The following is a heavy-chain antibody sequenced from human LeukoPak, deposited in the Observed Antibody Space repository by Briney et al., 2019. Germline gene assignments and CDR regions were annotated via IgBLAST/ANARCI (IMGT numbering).Heavy chain of an antibody. CDR3: ARTPQKYCGSTSCFNWFDS. D-gene: IGHD2-2*01. CDR2: LTWDGGRT. V-gene: IGHV3-43*01. CDR1: GFTFDDYT. J-gene: IGHJ5*01. Sequence: GGSLRLSCAASGFTFDDYTMHWVRQAPGKGLEWVSLLTWDGGRTYYAGSVKGRFTISRDNSKNTLYLQMNSLRTEDTALYYCARTPQKYCGSTSCFNWFDSWGQGTLVTVSS.